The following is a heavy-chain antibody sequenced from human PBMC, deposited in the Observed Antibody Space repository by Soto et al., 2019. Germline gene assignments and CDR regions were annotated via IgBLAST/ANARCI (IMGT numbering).Heavy chain of an antibody. V-gene: IGHV3-73*02. Sequence: EVQLVESGGGLVQPGGSLKLSCAASGFTFSGSAMHWVRQASGKGLEWVGRIRSKANSYATSYAASVKGRFTISRDDSKNTAYLQMNSLKTEDTAVYYCTRRGTGTKINPPDYWGQGTLVTVSS. D-gene: IGHD1-1*01. CDR3: TRRGTGTKINPPDY. J-gene: IGHJ4*02. CDR1: GFTFSGSA. CDR2: IRSKANSYAT.